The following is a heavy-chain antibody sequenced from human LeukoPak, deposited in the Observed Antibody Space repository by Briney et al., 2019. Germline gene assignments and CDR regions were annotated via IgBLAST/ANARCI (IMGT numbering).Heavy chain of an antibody. Sequence: SQTLSLTCTVSSGSINSGTYYWNWIRQPAGKGLEWIGRIYTSGYTNYNPSLKSRVTISVDTSKNQFSPKLSSVTAADTAVYYCARDPRYYDFWSGYYTEGWFDPWGQGTLVTVSS. CDR3: ARDPRYYDFWSGYYTEGWFDP. CDR1: SGSINSGTYY. CDR2: IYTSGYT. J-gene: IGHJ5*02. V-gene: IGHV4-61*02. D-gene: IGHD3-3*01.